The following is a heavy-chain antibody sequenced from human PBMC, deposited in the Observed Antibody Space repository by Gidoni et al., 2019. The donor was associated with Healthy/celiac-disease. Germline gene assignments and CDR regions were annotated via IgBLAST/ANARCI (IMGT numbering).Heavy chain of an antibody. D-gene: IGHD2-2*01. CDR3: ATAACSTRCDWFDP. J-gene: IGHJ5*02. CDR2: FVTEDGET. Sequence: HWVRQAPGKGLEWMGGFVTEDGETIYAQKFQGRVTMTEDTSTDTAYMELSSLRSDDTAVYYCATAACSTRCDWFDPWGQGTLVTVSS. V-gene: IGHV1-24*01.